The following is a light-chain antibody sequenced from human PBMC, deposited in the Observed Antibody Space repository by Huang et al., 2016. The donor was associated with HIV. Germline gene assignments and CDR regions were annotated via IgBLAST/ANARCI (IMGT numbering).Light chain of an antibody. CDR2: ATS. Sequence: DIQMTQSPSSLSASVGDRVTITCRASQGIGNSLACYQQKPEKAPRLRLYATSRLESGVPSRFSGSGSGTHYTLTISTLQPEDNASYYCQQYHGIPWTFGQGTKVEIK. CDR1: QGIGNS. J-gene: IGKJ1*01. CDR3: QQYHGIPWT. V-gene: IGKV1-NL1*01.